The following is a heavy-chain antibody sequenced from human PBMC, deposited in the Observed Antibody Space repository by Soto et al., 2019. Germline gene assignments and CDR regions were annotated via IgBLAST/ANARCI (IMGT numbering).Heavy chain of an antibody. D-gene: IGHD3-22*01. V-gene: IGHV3-23*01. CDR3: AKARPSGGYYYVEAFDV. J-gene: IGHJ3*01. Sequence: GESLKISCSASGFTFSNYAMSWVRQSPGKGLEWVSGVSSTGTSPYYAGSVQGRFTISRDNSKNMFYLQMKSLRAEDTAIYYCAKARPSGGYYYVEAFDVWGQGTMVTV. CDR1: GFTFSNYA. CDR2: VSSTGTSP.